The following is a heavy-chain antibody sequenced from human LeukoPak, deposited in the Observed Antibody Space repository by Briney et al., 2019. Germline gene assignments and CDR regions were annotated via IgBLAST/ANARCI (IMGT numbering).Heavy chain of an antibody. CDR2: IYYSGST. CDR1: GGSISISSYY. Sequence: PSETLSLTCTVSGGSISISSYYWDWIRQPPGKGLEWIGSIYYSGSTYYNPSLKSRVTISVDTSKNQFSLKLSFVTAADTAVYYSAHDYGGENWFDPWGQGTLVTVSS. V-gene: IGHV4-39*01. CDR3: AHDYGGENWFDP. D-gene: IGHD4-23*01. J-gene: IGHJ5*02.